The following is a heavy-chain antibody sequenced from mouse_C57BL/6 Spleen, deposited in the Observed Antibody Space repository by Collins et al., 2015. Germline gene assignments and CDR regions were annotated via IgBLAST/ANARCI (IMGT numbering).Heavy chain of an antibody. CDR3: ARGMITTAMDY. D-gene: IGHD2-4*01. V-gene: IGHV3-6*02. J-gene: IGHJ4*01. CDR2: ISYDGTN. CDR1: ANSITSGYY. Sequence: DVQLQESGPGLVNLLSLCLSPALSLANSITSGYYWNWIRQFPGNKLEWMGYISYDGTNNYNPSLKNRISITRDTSKNQFFLELNSVTSEDTTTYYCARGMITTAMDYWGQGTSVTVSS.